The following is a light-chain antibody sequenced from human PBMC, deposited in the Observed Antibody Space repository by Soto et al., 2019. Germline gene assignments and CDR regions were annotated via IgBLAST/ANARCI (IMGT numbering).Light chain of an antibody. Sequence: QYALTQPASVSGSPGQSITISCTGNSSDVGSYNFVSWYQQHPGKAPKVMIYEGSKRPSGVSNRFSGSKSGNTASLTISGLQAEDEADYYCCSYAGSSTWVFGTGTKVTVL. CDR2: EGS. V-gene: IGLV2-23*01. CDR1: SSDVGSYNF. J-gene: IGLJ1*01. CDR3: CSYAGSSTWV.